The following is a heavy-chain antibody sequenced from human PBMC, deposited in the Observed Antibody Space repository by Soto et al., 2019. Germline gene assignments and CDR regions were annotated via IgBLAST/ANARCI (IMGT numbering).Heavy chain of an antibody. D-gene: IGHD3-3*01. Sequence: AVKVSCKASGGTFSSYAISWVRQAPGQGLEWMGGIIPIFGTANYAQKFQGRVTITADKSTSTAYMELSSLRSEDTAVYYCARDMPAKPTYYDFSDGKSRMDVWGQGTTVTVSS. J-gene: IGHJ6*02. CDR1: GGTFSSYA. CDR2: IIPIFGTA. V-gene: IGHV1-69*06. CDR3: ARDMPAKPTYYDFSDGKSRMDV.